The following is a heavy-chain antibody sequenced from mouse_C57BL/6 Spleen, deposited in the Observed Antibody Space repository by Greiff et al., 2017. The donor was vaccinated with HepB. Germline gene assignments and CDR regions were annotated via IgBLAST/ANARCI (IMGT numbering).Heavy chain of an antibody. Sequence: EVQLQQSGPELVKPGASVKIPCKASGYTFTDYNMDWVKQSHGKSLEWIGDINPNNGGTIYNQKFKGKATLTVDKSSSTAYMELRRLTSEDTAVYYCARGIYYYGSSHYAMDYWGQGTSVTVSS. D-gene: IGHD1-1*01. V-gene: IGHV1-18*01. J-gene: IGHJ4*01. CDR1: GYTFTDYN. CDR3: ARGIYYYGSSHYAMDY. CDR2: INPNNGGT.